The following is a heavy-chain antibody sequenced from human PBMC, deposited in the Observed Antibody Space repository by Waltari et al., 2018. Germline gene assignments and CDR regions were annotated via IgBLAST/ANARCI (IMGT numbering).Heavy chain of an antibody. D-gene: IGHD6-13*01. V-gene: IGHV3-21*04. CDR2: ISSSSSYI. Sequence: EVQLVESGGGLVKPGGSLRLSCAASGFTFSSYSMNWVRQAPGKGLEWVSSISSSSSYIYYADSVKGRFTISRDNAKNTLYLQMNSLRAEDTAVYYCARDAGEDSSRGYYYYYGMDVWGQGTTVTVSS. CDR3: ARDAGEDSSRGYYYYYGMDV. J-gene: IGHJ6*02. CDR1: GFTFSSYS.